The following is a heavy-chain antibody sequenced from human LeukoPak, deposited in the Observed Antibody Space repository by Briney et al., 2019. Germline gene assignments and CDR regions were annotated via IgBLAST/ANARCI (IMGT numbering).Heavy chain of an antibody. CDR3: ARVELRWSGELLFGKKNWFDP. D-gene: IGHD3-10*01. CDR2: VSAYNGNT. CDR1: GYTYTNYG. V-gene: IGHV1-18*01. Sequence: ASVKVSCKASGYTYTNYGIIGVRQAPGQGLEYMVGVSAYNGNTHYARRLQGRVTMSTDTATSTAYMELRSLRYDDTAVYYCARVELRWSGELLFGKKNWFDPWGQGTLVTVSS. J-gene: IGHJ5*02.